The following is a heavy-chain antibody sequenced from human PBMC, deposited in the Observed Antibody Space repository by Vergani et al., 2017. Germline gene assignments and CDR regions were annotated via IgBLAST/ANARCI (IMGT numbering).Heavy chain of an antibody. V-gene: IGHV3-30-3*01. Sequence: QVQLVESGGGVVQPGRSLRLSCAASGFTFSIYAMHWVRQAPGKRLEWVAVISYDGSNKYYADSVKGRFTISRDNSKNTLYLQMNSLRAEDTAVYYCAREYCSGGSCSYDAFDIWGQGTMVTVSS. CDR2: ISYDGSNK. CDR1: GFTFSIYA. D-gene: IGHD2-15*01. J-gene: IGHJ3*02. CDR3: AREYCSGGSCSYDAFDI.